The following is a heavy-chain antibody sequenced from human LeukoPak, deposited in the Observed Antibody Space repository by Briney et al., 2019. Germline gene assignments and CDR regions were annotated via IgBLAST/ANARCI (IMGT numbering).Heavy chain of an antibody. CDR1: GFAFSSYA. CDR2: ISTDESNK. Sequence: GGSLRLSCAASGFAFSSYAMHWVRQAPGKGLEWVAAISTDESNKYYADSVKGRFTFSRDNSKNTLYLQMNSLRVEDTATYFCARVQSGSDAFDIWGQGTMVTVSS. D-gene: IGHD2-15*01. J-gene: IGHJ3*02. V-gene: IGHV3-30-3*01. CDR3: ARVQSGSDAFDI.